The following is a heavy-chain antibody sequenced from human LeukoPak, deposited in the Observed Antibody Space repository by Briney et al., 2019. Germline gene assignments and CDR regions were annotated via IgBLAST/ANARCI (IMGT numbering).Heavy chain of an antibody. CDR3: AKDPAWDDRGGDY. J-gene: IGHJ4*02. V-gene: IGHV1-18*01. CDR1: GYTFPSYG. D-gene: IGHD1-1*01. CDR2: ISPYNGNT. Sequence: ASVKVSCKASGYTFPSYGISWVRQAPGQGLEWMGWISPYNGNTEYAQKFQGRVTMTTDTSTSTAYLDLRSLRSDDTAIYYCAKDPAWDDRGGDYWGQGTLVTVSS.